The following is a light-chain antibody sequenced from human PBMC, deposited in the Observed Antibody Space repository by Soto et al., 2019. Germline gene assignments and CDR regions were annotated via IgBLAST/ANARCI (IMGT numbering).Light chain of an antibody. CDR1: QSVSSSY. CDR3: QQYNNWPRLLT. CDR2: GAS. Sequence: EIVLTQSTGTLSLSPWESATLSCGARQSVSSSYSAGYQQKTGEATRLLLHGASSRATGIPDRFGGRESGTDFTRDSSRLEPADFTVYYGQQYNNWPRLLTFGGGTKVDI. J-gene: IGKJ4*01. V-gene: IGKV3-20*01.